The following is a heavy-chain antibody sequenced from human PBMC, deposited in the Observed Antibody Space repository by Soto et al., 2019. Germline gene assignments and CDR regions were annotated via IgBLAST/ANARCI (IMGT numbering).Heavy chain of an antibody. CDR2: LTDSGGST. CDR1: GFTFSTYA. V-gene: IGHV3-23*01. J-gene: IGHJ4*02. D-gene: IGHD3-22*01. CDR3: AKKSSGNSYFYFDY. Sequence: LRLSCAASGFTFSTYAMGWVRQAPGKGLEWVSALTDSGGSTYYADSVKGRFTISRDNSRNTLFLQMNSLRAEDTAVYYCAKKSSGNSYFYFDYWGQGALDTGSS.